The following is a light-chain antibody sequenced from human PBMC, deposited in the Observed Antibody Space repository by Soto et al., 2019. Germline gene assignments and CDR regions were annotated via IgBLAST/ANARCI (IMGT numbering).Light chain of an antibody. CDR3: QHRGNWPRT. V-gene: IGKV3-11*01. Sequence: EIVLTQSPATLSLSPGERATLSCRASQSVTTYLSWYQQKPGQAPRLLIYDASTRATDIPARFSGSGSGTDFTITITSLEPEDFAVYYCQHRGNWPRTFGQGTKLEIK. J-gene: IGKJ2*01. CDR1: QSVTTY. CDR2: DAS.